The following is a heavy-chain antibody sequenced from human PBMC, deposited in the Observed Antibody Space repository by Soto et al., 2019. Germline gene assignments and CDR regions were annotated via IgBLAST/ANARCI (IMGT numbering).Heavy chain of an antibody. CDR2: ISGSGGST. Sequence: GGSLRLSCAASGFTFSSYAMSWVRQAPGKGLEWVSAISGSGGSTYYADSVKGRFTISRDNSKNTLYLQMNSLRAEDTAVYYCASAYCSGGSCYGGFNYWGQGTLVTVSS. J-gene: IGHJ4*02. CDR1: GFTFSSYA. D-gene: IGHD2-15*01. CDR3: ASAYCSGGSCYGGFNY. V-gene: IGHV3-23*01.